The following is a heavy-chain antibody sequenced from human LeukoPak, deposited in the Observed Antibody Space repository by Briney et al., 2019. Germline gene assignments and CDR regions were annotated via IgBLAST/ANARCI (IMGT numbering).Heavy chain of an antibody. CDR3: AKGLFGQWLVDY. Sequence: GGSLRLSCAASGFTFSSYGMHWVRQAPGKGLEWVAVISYDGSNKYYADSVKGRFTISRDNSKNTLYLQMNSLRAEDTAVYYCAKGLFGQWLVDYWGQGTLVTVSS. J-gene: IGHJ4*02. V-gene: IGHV3-30*18. CDR2: ISYDGSNK. D-gene: IGHD6-19*01. CDR1: GFTFSSYG.